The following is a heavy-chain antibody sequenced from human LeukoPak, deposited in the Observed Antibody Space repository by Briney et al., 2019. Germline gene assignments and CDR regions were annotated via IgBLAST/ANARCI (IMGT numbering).Heavy chain of an antibody. CDR3: ARRRVVVAATPASKYYYYGMDV. J-gene: IGHJ6*02. CDR1: GYTFTSYG. V-gene: IGHV1-18*01. CDR2: ISAYNGNT. Sequence: ASVKVSCKASGYTFTSYGISWVRQAPGQGLEWMGWISAYNGNTNYAQKLQGRVTMTTDTFTSTAYMELRSLRSDDTAVYYCARRRVVVAATPASKYYYYGMDVWGQGTTVTVSS. D-gene: IGHD2-15*01.